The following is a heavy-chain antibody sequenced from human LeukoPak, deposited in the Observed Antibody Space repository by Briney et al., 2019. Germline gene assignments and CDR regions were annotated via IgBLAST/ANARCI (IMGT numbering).Heavy chain of an antibody. Sequence: GASVKVSCKASGYTFTSYYMHWVRQAPGQGLGGMGIINPSGGSTSYAQKFQGRVTMTRDTSTSTVYMELSSLRSEHTAVYYCAREDIMITFGGVIVSPFDYWGQGTLVTVSS. CDR3: AREDIMITFGGVIVSPFDY. CDR1: GYTFTSYY. CDR2: INPSGGST. J-gene: IGHJ4*02. D-gene: IGHD3-16*02. V-gene: IGHV1-46*01.